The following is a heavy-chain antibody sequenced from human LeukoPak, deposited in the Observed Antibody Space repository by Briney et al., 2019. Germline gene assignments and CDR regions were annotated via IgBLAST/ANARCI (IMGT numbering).Heavy chain of an antibody. J-gene: IGHJ4*02. D-gene: IGHD6-13*01. Sequence: GGSLRLSCAASGFTFSSYSMNWVRQAPGKGLEWVSSISSSSSYIYYADSVKGRFTISRDNAENSLYLQMNSLRAEDTAVYYCARGDSSSWFMVPTDYWGQGTLVTVSS. V-gene: IGHV3-21*01. CDR1: GFTFSSYS. CDR3: ARGDSSSWFMVPTDY. CDR2: ISSSSSYI.